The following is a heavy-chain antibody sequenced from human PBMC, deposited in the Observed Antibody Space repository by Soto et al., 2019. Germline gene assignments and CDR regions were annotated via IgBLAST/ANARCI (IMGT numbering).Heavy chain of an antibody. CDR2: ISAYNGNT. J-gene: IGHJ3*02. D-gene: IGHD3-10*01. Sequence: QVQLVQSGAEVKKPGASVKVSCKASGYTFTSYGISWVRQAPGQGLEWMGWISAYNGNTNYAQKLQGRVTMTPDTATRTAYLELRSLRSDDTTVYCCARDGPMDRAFDIWGQGTMVTVSS. V-gene: IGHV1-18*01. CDR3: ARDGPMDRAFDI. CDR1: GYTFTSYG.